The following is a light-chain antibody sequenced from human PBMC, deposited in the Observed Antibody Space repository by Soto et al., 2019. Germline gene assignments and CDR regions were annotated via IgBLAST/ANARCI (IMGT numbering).Light chain of an antibody. J-gene: IGKJ2*01. CDR1: QSVSSSY. V-gene: IGKV3-20*01. Sequence: EIVLTQSPGTLSLSPGERATLSCRASQSVSSSYLAWYQQKPGQAPRLLIYGASSRATGIPDRFSGSGSGTDFTRTISRLEPEGFAVYYRQPDGNSPPYNFSQGDKVEIK. CDR2: GAS. CDR3: QPDGNSPPYN.